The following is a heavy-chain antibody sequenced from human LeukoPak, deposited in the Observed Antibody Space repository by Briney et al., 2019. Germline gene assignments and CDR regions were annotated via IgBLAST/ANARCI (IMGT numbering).Heavy chain of an antibody. CDR3: ARDVVVRGTVLDY. D-gene: IGHD2-21*01. CDR2: ISSSSSYI. Sequence: PGGSLRLSCAASGCTFSSYSMNWIRQAPAKGLEWVSSISSSSSYIYYADSVKGRFTISRDNAKNSLYLQMNSLRAEDTAVYYCARDVVVRGTVLDYWGQGTLVTVSS. J-gene: IGHJ4*02. CDR1: GCTFSSYS. V-gene: IGHV3-21*01.